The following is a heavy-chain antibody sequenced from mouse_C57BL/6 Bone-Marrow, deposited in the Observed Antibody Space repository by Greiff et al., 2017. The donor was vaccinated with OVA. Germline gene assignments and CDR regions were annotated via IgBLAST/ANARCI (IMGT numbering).Heavy chain of an antibody. CDR2: LDPENGDT. V-gene: IGHV14-4*01. CDR3: TLDSSGPFAY. Sequence: VQLQQSGAELVRPGASVKLSCTASGFNIKDDYMHWVKQRPEQGLEWIGWLDPENGDTEYASKFQGKATITADTSSNTAYLQLSSLTSEDTAVYYCTLDSSGPFAYWGQGTLVTVSA. D-gene: IGHD3-2*02. J-gene: IGHJ3*01. CDR1: GFNIKDDY.